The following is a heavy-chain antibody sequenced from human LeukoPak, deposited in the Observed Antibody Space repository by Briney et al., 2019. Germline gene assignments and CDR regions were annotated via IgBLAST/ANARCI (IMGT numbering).Heavy chain of an antibody. V-gene: IGHV5-51*01. CDR3: ARRGQYYYGSGSYENAFDI. Sequence: GESLNISCKGSGYSFTSYWIGWVRQMPGKGLEWMGIIYPGDSDTRYSPSFQGQVTISADKSISTAYLQWSSLKASDTAMYYCARRGQYYYGSGSYENAFDIWGQGTMVTVSS. J-gene: IGHJ3*02. CDR2: IYPGDSDT. CDR1: GYSFTSYW. D-gene: IGHD3-10*01.